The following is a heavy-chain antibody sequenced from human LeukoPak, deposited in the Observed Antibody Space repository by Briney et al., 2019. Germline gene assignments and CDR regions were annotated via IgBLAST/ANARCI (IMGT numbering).Heavy chain of an antibody. CDR1: GGSISSSGYY. D-gene: IGHD6-13*01. J-gene: IGHJ4*02. CDR3: ARGRRWAAAAILY. CDR2: IYYSGST. Sequence: SETLSLTCTVSGGSISSSGYYWGWIRQPPGKGLEWIGTIYYSGSTFYNPSLKSRVTISVDTSKNQFSLKLSSVTAADTAVYYCARGRRWAAAAILYWGQGTLVTVSS. V-gene: IGHV4-39*07.